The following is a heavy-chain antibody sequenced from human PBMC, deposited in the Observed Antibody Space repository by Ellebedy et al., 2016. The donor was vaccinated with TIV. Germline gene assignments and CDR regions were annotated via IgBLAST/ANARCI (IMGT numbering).Heavy chain of an antibody. D-gene: IGHD3-10*01. Sequence: PGGSLRLSCAASGFTFSSYSMNWVRQATGKGLEWVSYIGSSITTIYYADSVKGRFTISRDNAKNSLYLQMNSLRADDTAVYYCAREGGSRLQCAFDYWGQGTLVTVSS. J-gene: IGHJ4*02. CDR2: IGSSITTI. V-gene: IGHV3-48*04. CDR3: AREGGSRLQCAFDY. CDR1: GFTFSSYS.